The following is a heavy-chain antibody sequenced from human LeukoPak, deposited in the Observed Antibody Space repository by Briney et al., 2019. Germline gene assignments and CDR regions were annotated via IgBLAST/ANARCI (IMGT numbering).Heavy chain of an antibody. V-gene: IGHV4-39*01. CDR3: ARHGFYYASGPQFDY. Sequence: SETLSLTCTVFGDSIITSTSYWGWIRQPPGRRPEWIGSIYYTGTTYYDPSLKSRVTISVDTSKNQFSLKLQSVTATDTAVYCCARHGFYYASGPQFDYWGRGTLVTVSS. D-gene: IGHD3-10*01. CDR2: IYYTGTT. J-gene: IGHJ4*02. CDR1: GDSIITSTSY.